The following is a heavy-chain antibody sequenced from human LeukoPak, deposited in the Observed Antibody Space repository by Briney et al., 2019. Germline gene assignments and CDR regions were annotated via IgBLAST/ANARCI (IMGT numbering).Heavy chain of an antibody. CDR1: GFTFSSYA. CDR3: ARSSENSYYGMDV. CDR2: ISYDGSNK. D-gene: IGHD2-2*01. V-gene: IGHV3-30-3*01. Sequence: PGRSLRLSCAASGFTFSSYAMHWVRQAPGKGLEWVAVISYDGSNKYYADSVKGRFTISRDNSKNTLYLQMNSLRAEDTAVYYCARSSENSYYGMDVWGQGTTVTVSS. J-gene: IGHJ6*02.